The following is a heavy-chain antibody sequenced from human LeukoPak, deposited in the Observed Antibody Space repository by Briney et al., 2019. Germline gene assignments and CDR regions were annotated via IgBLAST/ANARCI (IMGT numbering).Heavy chain of an antibody. J-gene: IGHJ4*02. CDR3: AKGVGSVSWRGYFES. V-gene: IGHV3-9*01. Sequence: PGGSLRLSCAASGFAFDNYGMYWVRQAPGKGLEWVSGISWNSGTIDYADSVRGRFTVSRDNAKNSLYLHMNSLRAEDTAFYYCAKGVGSVSWRGYFESWGLGTLVTVSS. CDR1: GFAFDNYG. CDR2: ISWNSGTI. D-gene: IGHD3-3*01.